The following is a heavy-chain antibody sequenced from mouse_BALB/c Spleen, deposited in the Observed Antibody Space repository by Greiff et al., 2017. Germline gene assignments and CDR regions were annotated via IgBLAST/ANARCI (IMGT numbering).Heavy chain of an antibody. J-gene: IGHJ4*01. D-gene: IGHD2-1*01. V-gene: IGHV5-9-3*01. CDR2: ISSGGSYT. CDR3: ARGGRGNFDAMDY. Sequence: EVKVVESGGSLVKPGGSLKLSCAASGFTFSSYAMSWVRQTPEKRLEWVATISSGGSYTYYPDSVKGRFTISRDNAKNTLYLQMSSLRSEDTAMYYCARGGRGNFDAMDYWGQGTSVTVSS. CDR1: GFTFSSYA.